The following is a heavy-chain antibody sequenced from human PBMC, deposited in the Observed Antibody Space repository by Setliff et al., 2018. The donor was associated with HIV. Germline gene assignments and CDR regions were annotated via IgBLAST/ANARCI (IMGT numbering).Heavy chain of an antibody. Sequence: SETLSLTCTASGASIGRRSDCRGWIRQPPGKGLEWIGSFYYSWNTYYNPSLKSRVTISVDTSKNQFSLKLSSVTAADTAVYYCARLHYYDRSGLTVGAFDIWGQGTMVTVSS. CDR2: FYYSWNT. D-gene: IGHD3-22*01. J-gene: IGHJ3*02. CDR3: ARLHYYDRSGLTVGAFDI. V-gene: IGHV4-39*01. CDR1: GASIGRRSDC.